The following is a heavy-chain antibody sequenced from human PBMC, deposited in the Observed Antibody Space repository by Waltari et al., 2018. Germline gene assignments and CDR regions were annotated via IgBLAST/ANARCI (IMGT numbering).Heavy chain of an antibody. CDR1: GGSISSSCYY. D-gene: IGHD6-6*01. CDR3: ARDPSLKLAPDY. V-gene: IGHV4-39*07. CDR2: IDYSGNT. J-gene: IGHJ4*02. Sequence: LQLQESGPGLVKPSETLSLTCTVSGGSISSSCYYWGWLRQPPVKGLGWIGSIDYSGNTYYNPSLKSRVTISVDTSKNQFSLKLSSVTAADTAVYYCARDPSLKLAPDYWGQGTLVTVSS.